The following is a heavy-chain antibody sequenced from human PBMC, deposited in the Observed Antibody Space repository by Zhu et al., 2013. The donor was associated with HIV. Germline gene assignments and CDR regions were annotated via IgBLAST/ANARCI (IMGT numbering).Heavy chain of an antibody. CDR3: ARSMVRGVISIDGYYGMDV. CDR1: GGTFSSYA. CDR2: IIPIFGTA. V-gene: IGHV1-69*12. D-gene: IGHD3-10*01. J-gene: IGHJ6*02. Sequence: QVQLVQSGAEVKKPGSSVKVSCKASGGTFSSYAISWVRQAPGQGLEWMGGIIPIFGTANYAQKFQGRVTITADESTSTAYMELSSLRSEDTAVYYCARSMVRGVISIDGYYGMDVVGPRDHGSPSP.